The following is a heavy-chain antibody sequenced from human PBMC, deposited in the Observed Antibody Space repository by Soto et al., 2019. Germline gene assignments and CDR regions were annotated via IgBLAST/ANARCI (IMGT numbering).Heavy chain of an antibody. J-gene: IGHJ3*02. D-gene: IGHD3-3*01. CDR3: ARNRAVNDFWSGIDAFDI. CDR2: ISGSGGST. Sequence: PGGSLRLSCAASGFTFSSYAMSWVRQAPGKGLEWVSAISGSGGSTYYADSVKGRFTISRDNSKKTLNLQINSLKAVDTAVYYCARNRAVNDFWSGIDAFDIWGQGTMVTVSS. V-gene: IGHV3-23*01. CDR1: GFTFSSYA.